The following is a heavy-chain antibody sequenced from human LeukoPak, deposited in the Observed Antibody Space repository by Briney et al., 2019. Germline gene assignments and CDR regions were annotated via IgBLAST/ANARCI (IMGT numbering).Heavy chain of an antibody. CDR3: AGGPTNGQAFDY. CDR2: IREDGSEK. J-gene: IGHJ4*02. D-gene: IGHD2-8*01. V-gene: IGHV3-7*01. Sequence: GGSLRLSCAASGITFSSSWMTWVRQAPGKGLEWVASIREDGSEKTSVDSVKGRFTISRDNAKNSLYLQMDSLRAEDTAAYYCAGGPTNGQAFDYWGQGTLVSVSS. CDR1: GITFSSSW.